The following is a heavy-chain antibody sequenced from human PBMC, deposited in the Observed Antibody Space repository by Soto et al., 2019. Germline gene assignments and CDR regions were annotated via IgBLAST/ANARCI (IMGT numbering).Heavy chain of an antibody. CDR2: IYPSDSDT. D-gene: IGHD3-3*01. CDR3: ARGGVSTRTFDY. J-gene: IGHJ4*02. Sequence: PGESLEIYWKGSGYIVAGCWIAWGRQMAGKGLELMGIIYPSDSDTRYGPSFQGQVTISADKSISSAYLQWSSLRASDTAMYYCARGGVSTRTFDYWGQGTPVTVSS. V-gene: IGHV5-51*01. CDR1: GYIVAGCW.